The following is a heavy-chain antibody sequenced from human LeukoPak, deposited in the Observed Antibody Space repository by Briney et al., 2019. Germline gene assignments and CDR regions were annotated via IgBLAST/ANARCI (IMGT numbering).Heavy chain of an antibody. CDR1: GFTFDDYA. Sequence: GRSLRLSCAASGFTFDDYAMHWVRQAPGKGLEWVSGISWNSGSIGYADSVKGRFTISRDNAKNSLYLQMNSLRAEDTALYCCAKDTTVTNDAFDIWGQGTMVTVSS. J-gene: IGHJ3*02. CDR2: ISWNSGSI. D-gene: IGHD4-17*01. V-gene: IGHV3-9*01. CDR3: AKDTTVTNDAFDI.